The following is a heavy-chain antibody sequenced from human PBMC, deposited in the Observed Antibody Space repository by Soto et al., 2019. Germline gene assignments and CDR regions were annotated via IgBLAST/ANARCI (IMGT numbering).Heavy chain of an antibody. Sequence: QVQLQESGPGLVKPSGTLSLTCAVSGGSISSSNWWSWVRQPPGKGRGWIGEIYHTGSTNYSPSLKSRVTISVHKSKTQFSLQLSSVTAADTAVYYCARGGLGRMDVWGQGTTVTVSS. CDR2: IYHTGST. J-gene: IGHJ6*02. CDR1: GGSISSSNW. CDR3: ARGGLGRMDV. D-gene: IGHD6-19*01. V-gene: IGHV4-4*02.